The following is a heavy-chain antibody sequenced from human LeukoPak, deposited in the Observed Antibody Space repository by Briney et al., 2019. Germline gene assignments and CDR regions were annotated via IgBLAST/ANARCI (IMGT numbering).Heavy chain of an antibody. CDR1: GFTFSSYG. Sequence: GGSLRLSCAASGFTFSSYGMHWVRQAPGKGLEWVAFIRYDGSNKYYADSVKGRFTISRDNSKNTLYLQMNSLRAEDTAVYYCARYPARRYYYDSSGSGGLDAFDIWGQGTMVTVSS. D-gene: IGHD3-22*01. CDR2: IRYDGSNK. CDR3: ARYPARRYYYDSSGSGGLDAFDI. J-gene: IGHJ3*02. V-gene: IGHV3-30*02.